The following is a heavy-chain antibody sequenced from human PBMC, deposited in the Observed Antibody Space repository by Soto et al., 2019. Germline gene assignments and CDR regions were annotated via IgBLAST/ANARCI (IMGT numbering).Heavy chain of an antibody. V-gene: IGHV4-61*01. CDR1: GGSVSINSYY. CDR2: IYYSVNT. D-gene: IGHD2-15*01. J-gene: IGHJ6*02. CDR3: AREPNCSGGLCYYYYDMDV. Sequence: QLQLQESGPGLVKPSETLSLTCTVSGGSVSINSYYWSWIRQPPGKGLEWIGYIYYSVNTNYNPSLKSRVTISLDTSKNQFFLKLSSVTAADTAVYYCAREPNCSGGLCYYYYDMDVWGQGTTVTVS.